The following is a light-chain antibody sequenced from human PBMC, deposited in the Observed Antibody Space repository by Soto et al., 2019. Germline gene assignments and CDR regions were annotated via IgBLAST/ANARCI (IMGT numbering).Light chain of an antibody. CDR2: EGS. CDR3: CSYAGTVL. Sequence: QAASVSGSPGQSITISCTGTSSDVGSYNLVSWYQQHPGKAPKLMIYEGSKRPSGVSNRFSGSKSGNTAYLTISGLQAEDEADYYCCSYAGTVLFGGGTKLTVL. CDR1: SSDVGSYNL. J-gene: IGLJ2*01. V-gene: IGLV2-23*01.